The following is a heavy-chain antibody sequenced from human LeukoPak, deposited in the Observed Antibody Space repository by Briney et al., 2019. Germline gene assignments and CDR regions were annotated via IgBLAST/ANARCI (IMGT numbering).Heavy chain of an antibody. V-gene: IGHV3-23*01. CDR2: ISGSGGST. Sequence: GGSLRLSCAASGFTFSSYWMSWVRQAPGKGLEWVSAISGSGGSTYYADSVKGRFTISRDNSKNTLYLQMNSLRAEDTAVYYCAKDLQMYSSGWPVDYWGQGTLVTVSS. J-gene: IGHJ4*02. D-gene: IGHD6-19*01. CDR3: AKDLQMYSSGWPVDY. CDR1: GFTFSSYW.